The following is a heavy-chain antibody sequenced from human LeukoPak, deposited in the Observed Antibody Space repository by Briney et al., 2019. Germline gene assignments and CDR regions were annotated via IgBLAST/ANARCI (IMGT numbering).Heavy chain of an antibody. CDR3: ASYLRGYCSSANCFEDDY. CDR1: GYIFTSYW. Sequence: KPGESLKISCKASGYIFTSYWIIWVRQMPGKGLEWMGRIDPSDSYTDYSPAFQGHVTISADKSTRTAYLQWSSLTASDTAMYYCASYLRGYCSSANCFEDDYWGQGTLVTVSS. J-gene: IGHJ4*02. V-gene: IGHV5-10-1*01. D-gene: IGHD2-2*01. CDR2: IDPSDSYT.